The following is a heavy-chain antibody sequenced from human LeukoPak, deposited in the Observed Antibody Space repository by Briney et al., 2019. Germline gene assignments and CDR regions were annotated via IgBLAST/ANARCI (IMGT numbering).Heavy chain of an antibody. D-gene: IGHD4-17*01. CDR3: ASVFGXGGYGDEDY. CDR1: GGSISSYY. CDR2: IYYSGST. Sequence: SETLSLTCTVSGGSISSYYWSWIRQPPGKGLEWIGYIYYSGSTNYNPSLKSRVTISVDTSKNQFSLKLSSVTAADTAVYYCASVFGXGGYGDEDYWGQGTLVT. V-gene: IGHV4-59*12. J-gene: IGHJ4*02.